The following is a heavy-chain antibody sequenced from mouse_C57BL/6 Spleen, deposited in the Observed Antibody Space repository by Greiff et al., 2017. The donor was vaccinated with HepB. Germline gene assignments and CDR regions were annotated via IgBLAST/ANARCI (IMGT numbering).Heavy chain of an antibody. CDR3: TRWDSTGYAMDY. J-gene: IGHJ4*01. CDR2: IDPETGGT. D-gene: IGHD4-1*01. V-gene: IGHV1-15*01. Sequence: VKLVESGAELVRPGASVTLSCKASGYTFTDYEMHWVKQTPVHGLEWIGAIDPETGGTAYNQKFKGKAILTADKSSSTAYMALRSLTSEDSAVYYCTRWDSTGYAMDYWGQGTSVTVSS. CDR1: GYTFTDYE.